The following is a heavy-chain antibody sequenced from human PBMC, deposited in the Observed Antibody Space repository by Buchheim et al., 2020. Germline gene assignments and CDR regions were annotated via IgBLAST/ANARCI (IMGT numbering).Heavy chain of an antibody. J-gene: IGHJ4*02. CDR3: AKASSTVTPGYFDY. V-gene: IGHV3-30*18. D-gene: IGHD4-17*01. CDR1: GFTFSSYG. CDR2: ISYDGSNK. Sequence: QVQLVESGGGVVQPGRSLRLSCAASGFTFSSYGMHWVRQAPGKGLEWVAVISYDGSNKYYADSVKGRFTIYRDNSKNTLYLQMNSLRAEDTAVYYCAKASSTVTPGYFDYWGQGTL.